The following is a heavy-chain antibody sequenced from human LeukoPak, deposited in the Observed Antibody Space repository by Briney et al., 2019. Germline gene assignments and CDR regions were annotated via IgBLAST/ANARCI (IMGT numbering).Heavy chain of an antibody. CDR3: ARALAMVAATLDAFDI. D-gene: IGHD2-15*01. V-gene: IGHV4-30-2*01. Sequence: SETLSLTCAVSGGSISSGGYSWSCILQPPGKGLECIGYIYHSGSTYYNPSLKSRVTISVDRSKNQFSLKLSSVTAADTAVYYCARALAMVAATLDAFDIWGQGTMVTVSS. CDR1: GGSISSGGYS. J-gene: IGHJ3*02. CDR2: IYHSGST.